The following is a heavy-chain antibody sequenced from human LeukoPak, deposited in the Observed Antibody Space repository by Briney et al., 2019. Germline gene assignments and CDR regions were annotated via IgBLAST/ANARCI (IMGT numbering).Heavy chain of an antibody. V-gene: IGHV3-23*01. D-gene: IGHD6-13*01. CDR3: AKSTAAGREAFDI. Sequence: GGSLRLSCAASGFTFSNYAMTWVRQAPGKGLEWVSSISGSGGSTYYADSVKGRFTISRDNPKNTLYLQMNSLRAEDTAVYYCAKSTAAGREAFDIWGQGTMVSVSS. CDR2: ISGSGGST. CDR1: GFTFSNYA. J-gene: IGHJ3*02.